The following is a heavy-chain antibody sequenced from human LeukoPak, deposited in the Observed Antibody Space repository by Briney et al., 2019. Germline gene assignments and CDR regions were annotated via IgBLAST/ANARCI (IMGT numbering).Heavy chain of an antibody. CDR1: GGSISSSSYY. J-gene: IGHJ6*03. CDR2: IYTSGIT. CDR3: ARYLVGPLVGSYYSHYMDV. D-gene: IGHD2-2*01. V-gene: IGHV4-61*02. Sequence: PSETLSLTCTVSGGSISSSSYYWSWIRQPAGKGLEWIGRIYTSGITNYSPSLRSRVTMSLDTSKSQFSLKMSSVTAADTAVYYCARYLVGPLVGSYYSHYMDVWGKGTTVTISS.